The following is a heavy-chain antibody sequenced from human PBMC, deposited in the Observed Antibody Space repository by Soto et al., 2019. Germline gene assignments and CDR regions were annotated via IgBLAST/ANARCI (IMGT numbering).Heavy chain of an antibody. V-gene: IGHV1-18*01. CDR1: GYTFTSYG. Sequence: ASVKVSCKASGYTFTSYGIIWVRQAPGQGLEWMGWISAYNGNTNYAQKLQGRVTMTTDTSTSTAYMELRSLRSDDTAVYYCAREGYYGDYAAYYYYYGMDVWGQGTTVTVSS. CDR3: AREGYYGDYAAYYYYYGMDV. CDR2: ISAYNGNT. D-gene: IGHD4-17*01. J-gene: IGHJ6*02.